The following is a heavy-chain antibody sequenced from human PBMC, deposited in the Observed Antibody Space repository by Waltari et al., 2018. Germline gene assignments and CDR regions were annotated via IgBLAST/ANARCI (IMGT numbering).Heavy chain of an antibody. D-gene: IGHD6-13*01. CDR1: GFTFSSYW. J-gene: IGHJ4*02. CDR2: IKQDGREK. V-gene: IGHV3-7*01. CDR3: ARCSSWYGLNY. Sequence: EVQLVESGGGLVQPGGSLILSCAASGFTFSSYWMSGVRQAPGKGLEWVANIKQDGREKYYVDSVKGRFTISRDNAKNSLYLQMNSLRAEDTAVYYCARCSSWYGLNYWGQGTLVTVSS.